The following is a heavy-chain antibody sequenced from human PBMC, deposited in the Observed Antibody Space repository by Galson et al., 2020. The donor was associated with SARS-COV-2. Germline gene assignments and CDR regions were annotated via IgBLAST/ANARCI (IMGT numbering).Heavy chain of an antibody. CDR1: GYTFINLG. J-gene: IGHJ4*02. CDR3: ARGPDRYFGAGSYYAFGY. V-gene: IGHV1-18*01. CDR2: IATHNGDT. D-gene: IGHD3-10*01. Sequence: ASVNVSCEASGYTFINLGITLVRQAPGQALDWMGWIATHNGDTNYEQKFRGRTSMTADSSTSTAYMELRSLRSDDTAMYYCARGPDRYFGAGSYYAFGYWGQGALVTVSS.